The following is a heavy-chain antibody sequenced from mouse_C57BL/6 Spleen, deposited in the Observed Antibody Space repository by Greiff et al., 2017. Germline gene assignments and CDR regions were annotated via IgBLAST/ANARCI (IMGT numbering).Heavy chain of an antibody. CDR3: TSTMVTTGGYFDY. Sequence: QVQLQQSGAELVRPGASVTLSCKASGYTFTDYEMHWVKQTPVHGLEWIGAIDPETGGTAYNQKFKGKAILTADKSSSTAYMELCSLTSEDSAVYYCTSTMVTTGGYFDYWGQGTTLTVSS. J-gene: IGHJ2*01. V-gene: IGHV1-15*01. CDR2: IDPETGGT. CDR1: GYTFTDYE. D-gene: IGHD2-2*01.